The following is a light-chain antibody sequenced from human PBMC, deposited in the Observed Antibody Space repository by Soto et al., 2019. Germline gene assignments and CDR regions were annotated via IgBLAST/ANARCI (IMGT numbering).Light chain of an antibody. CDR2: GDN. CDR1: TSNIGAPYD. V-gene: IGLV1-40*01. Sequence: QSVLTQPPSVSGAPGQRVSISCTGSTSNIGAPYDVHWYQHLPGAAPKLLIYGDNNRPSGVPDRFSGSKSGTSASLAITSLQAEDEADYYCQSYDISLSGYVFGTGTKVTV. CDR3: QSYDISLSGYV. J-gene: IGLJ1*01.